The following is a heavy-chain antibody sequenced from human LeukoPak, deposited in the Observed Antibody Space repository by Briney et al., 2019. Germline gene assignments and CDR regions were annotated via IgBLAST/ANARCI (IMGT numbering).Heavy chain of an antibody. J-gene: IGHJ5*02. CDR1: GFTFSSYA. D-gene: IGHD6-13*01. CDR3: AKGRAAAGTPRAGLEP. Sequence: GGSLRLSCAASGFTFSSYAMSWVRQAPGKGLEWVSAISGSGGSTYYADSVKGRFTFSRDNSKNTLYLQMNSLRAEDTAVYYCAKGRAAAGTPRAGLEPWGQGTLVTVSS. CDR2: ISGSGGST. V-gene: IGHV3-23*01.